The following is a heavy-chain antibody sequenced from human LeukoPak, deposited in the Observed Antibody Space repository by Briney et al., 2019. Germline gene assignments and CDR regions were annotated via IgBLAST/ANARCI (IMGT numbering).Heavy chain of an antibody. CDR3: ARSPEEMGVSYNWFDP. J-gene: IGHJ5*02. Sequence: PSETLSLTCTVSGGSISSGSYYWSWIRQPAGTGLEWIGRIYTSGSTNYNPSLKSRVTISVDTSKNQFSLKLSSVTAADTAVYYCARSPEEMGVSYNWFDPWGQGTLVTVSS. D-gene: IGHD1-26*01. V-gene: IGHV4-61*02. CDR2: IYTSGST. CDR1: GGSISSGSYY.